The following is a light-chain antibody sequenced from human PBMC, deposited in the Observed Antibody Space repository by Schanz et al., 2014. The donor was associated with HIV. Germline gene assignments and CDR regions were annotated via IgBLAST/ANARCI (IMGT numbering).Light chain of an antibody. CDR2: DVT. CDR1: SSDVGADNS. CDR3: SSYTSSSTLV. J-gene: IGLJ2*01. V-gene: IGLV2-14*03. Sequence: QSALTQPASVSGSPGQSITISCTGTSSDVGADNSVSWYQQHPGRAPRLLVYDVTYRPSGVSNRFSGSKSGNTASLTISGLQPEDEADYYCSSYTSSSTLVFGGGTKVTVL.